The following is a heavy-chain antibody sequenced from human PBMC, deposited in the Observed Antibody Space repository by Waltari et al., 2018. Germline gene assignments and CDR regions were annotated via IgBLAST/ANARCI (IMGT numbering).Heavy chain of an antibody. Sequence: QVQLVESGGGVVQPGRYMRLSCAASGYTFRSYAMHWVRQAPGKGLEWVAVISYDGSNKYYADSVKGRFTISRENSKNTLDLQMNSLRAEDTAVYYWAREGEYSGYYDYWGQGTLVTVSS. CDR3: AREGEYSGYYDY. J-gene: IGHJ4*02. CDR1: GYTFRSYA. CDR2: ISYDGSNK. D-gene: IGHD5-12*01. V-gene: IGHV3-30-3*01.